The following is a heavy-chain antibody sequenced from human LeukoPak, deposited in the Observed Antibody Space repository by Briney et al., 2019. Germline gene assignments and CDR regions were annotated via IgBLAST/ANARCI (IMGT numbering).Heavy chain of an antibody. D-gene: IGHD2-21*02. CDR1: GFTFSSYG. Sequence: GGSLRLSCAASGFTFSSYGMHWVRQAPGKGLEWVAVISYDGSNKYYADSVKGRFTISRDNSKNTLYLQMNSLRAEDTAVYYCAKAVVVVTAVNWFDPWGKGTLVTVSS. V-gene: IGHV3-30*18. CDR2: ISYDGSNK. CDR3: AKAVVVVTAVNWFDP. J-gene: IGHJ5*02.